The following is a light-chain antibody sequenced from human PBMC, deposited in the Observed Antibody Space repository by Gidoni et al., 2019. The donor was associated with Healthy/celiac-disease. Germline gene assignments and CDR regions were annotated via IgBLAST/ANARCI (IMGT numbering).Light chain of an antibody. J-gene: IGKJ4*01. CDR2: LCF. Sequence: DIVMTQSPLSLPVTPGEPDSISCRASQGLLHSNGYNSLDWYLQQPVQSPQLRVYLCFNRASGVPGRFSGSGSGTYLTLKISRVEAEYVGVYYCMQALQTLTFGGGTKVEIK. V-gene: IGKV2-28*01. CDR3: MQALQTLT. CDR1: QGLLHSNGYNS.